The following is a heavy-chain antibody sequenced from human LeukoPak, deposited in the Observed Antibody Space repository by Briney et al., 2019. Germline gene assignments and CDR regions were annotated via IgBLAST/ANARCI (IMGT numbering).Heavy chain of an antibody. D-gene: IGHD6-6*01. CDR2: IYYSGST. CDR1: GGSISSSSYY. J-gene: IGHJ4*02. CDR3: ARGFGSSTYYFDY. Sequence: SETLSLTCTVSGGSISSSSYYWGWIRQPPGKGLEWIGSIYYSGSTYYNPSLKSRVTISVDTSKNQFSLKLSSVTAADTAVYYCARGFGSSTYYFDYWGQGTLVTVSS. V-gene: IGHV4-39*01.